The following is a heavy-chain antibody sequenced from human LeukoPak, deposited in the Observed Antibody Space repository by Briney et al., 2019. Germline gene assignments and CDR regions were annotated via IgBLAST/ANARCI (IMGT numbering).Heavy chain of an antibody. D-gene: IGHD3-3*01. CDR2: ISGSGGST. J-gene: IGHJ3*01. Sequence: GGSLRLSCAASGFTFSNYVMTWVRQAPGKGLEWVSGISGSGGSTYYADSVKGRITISRDSSKSTLYLQMNSLRAEDTALYYCVSSYDFWSAYDFWGQGTMVTVSS. V-gene: IGHV3-23*01. CDR3: VSSYDFWSAYDF. CDR1: GFTFSNYV.